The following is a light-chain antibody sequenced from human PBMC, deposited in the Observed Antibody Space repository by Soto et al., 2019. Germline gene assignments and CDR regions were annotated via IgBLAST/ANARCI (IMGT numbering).Light chain of an antibody. CDR3: QQRNRETLT. CDR1: QGISTS. J-gene: IGKJ4*01. CDR2: AAS. V-gene: IGKV1-9*01. Sequence: IQLTQSPSSLSASVGDGVTITCRASQGISTSLAWYQQEPGKAPKLLIYAASTLQSGVPSRFSGSGSGTDFTLTISSLQPEDFASYYCQQRNRETLTFGGGTKVDIK.